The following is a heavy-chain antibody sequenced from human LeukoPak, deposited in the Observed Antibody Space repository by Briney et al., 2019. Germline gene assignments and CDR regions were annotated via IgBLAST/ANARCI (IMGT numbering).Heavy chain of an antibody. V-gene: IGHV4-59*01. CDR1: GGSISSYY. D-gene: IGHD2-15*01. Sequence: SETLSLTCTVSGGSISSYYWSWIRQPPGKGLEWIGYVYYSGSTNYNPSLKSRVTISVDTSKNQFSLKLSSVTAADTAVYYCAREGGGSSSFSFDPWGQGTLVTVSS. CDR2: VYYSGST. J-gene: IGHJ5*02. CDR3: AREGGGSSSFSFDP.